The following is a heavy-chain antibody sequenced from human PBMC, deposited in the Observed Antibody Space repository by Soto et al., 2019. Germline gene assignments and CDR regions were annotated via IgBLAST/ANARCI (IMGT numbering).Heavy chain of an antibody. D-gene: IGHD4-17*01. CDR2: INAGNGNT. CDR1: GYTFSTYA. V-gene: IGHV1-3*01. J-gene: IGHJ5*02. CDR3: ARGVSTVTPNWFDP. Sequence: QVQLVQSGAEVKKPGASVKVSGKASGYTFSTYAMTWVRQAPGQRLEWMGWINAGNGNTKYSQKFQGRVTITRDTSATTAYMELSSLRSEDTAVYYCARGVSTVTPNWFDPWGQGTLVTVSS.